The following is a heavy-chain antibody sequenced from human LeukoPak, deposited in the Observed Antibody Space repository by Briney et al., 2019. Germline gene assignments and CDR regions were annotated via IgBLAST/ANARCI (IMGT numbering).Heavy chain of an antibody. V-gene: IGHV3-23*01. J-gene: IGHJ5*02. CDR2: ISGSGGSS. CDR1: GFTFSSHA. Sequence: SGGSLRLSCAAPGFTFSSHAMSWVRQAPGKGLEWVSAISGSGGSSDYADSVKGRFTISRDNSKNTLYLQMNTLRAEDTAVYYGAKECVFRFLEWDVGNWFDPWGQGTLVTVSS. D-gene: IGHD3-3*01. CDR3: AKECVFRFLEWDVGNWFDP.